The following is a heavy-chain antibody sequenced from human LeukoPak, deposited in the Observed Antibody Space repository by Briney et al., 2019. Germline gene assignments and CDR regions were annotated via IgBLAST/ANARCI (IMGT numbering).Heavy chain of an antibody. V-gene: IGHV3-9*01. J-gene: IGHJ6*02. D-gene: IGHD4-23*01. CDR2: INWNSDTK. CDR1: GFAFHNYA. CDR3: AKDTGGNGAYFYAMDV. Sequence: PGGSLRLSCVGSGFAFHNYAMHWVRRPPGKGLEWVSAINWNSDTKAYADSVKGRFTISRDRARNSLYQQMDSLRPEDTALYYCAKDTGGNGAYFYAMDVWGQGTSVTVSS.